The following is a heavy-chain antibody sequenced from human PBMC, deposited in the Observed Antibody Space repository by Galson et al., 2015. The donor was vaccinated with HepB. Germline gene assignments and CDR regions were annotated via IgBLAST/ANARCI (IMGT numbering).Heavy chain of an antibody. Sequence: SLRLSCAASGFTFSSYAMSWVRQAPGKGLEWVSAISGSGGSTYYADSVKGRFTISRDNSKNTLYLQMNSLRAEDTAVYYCAGRANYYDSSGYHSTLDYWGQGTLVTVSS. CDR1: GFTFSSYA. CDR2: ISGSGGST. J-gene: IGHJ4*02. V-gene: IGHV3-23*01. CDR3: AGRANYYDSSGYHSTLDY. D-gene: IGHD3-22*01.